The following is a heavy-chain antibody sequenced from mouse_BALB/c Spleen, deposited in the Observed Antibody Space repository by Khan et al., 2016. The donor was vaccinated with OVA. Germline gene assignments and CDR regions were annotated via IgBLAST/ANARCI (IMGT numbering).Heavy chain of an antibody. CDR2: VSTGGSYT. J-gene: IGHJ3*01. Sequence: EVQLQESGGDLVKPGGSLKLSCAASGFTFSTYGMSWVRQTPDKRLEWVATVSTGGSYTYYPDSVKGRFTISSDNAKNTLYLQMSGLKSEDTAMFYCTRLAYYYDSEGFAYWGQGTLVTVAA. D-gene: IGHD1-1*01. CDR1: GFTFSTYG. V-gene: IGHV5-6*01. CDR3: TRLAYYYDSEGFAY.